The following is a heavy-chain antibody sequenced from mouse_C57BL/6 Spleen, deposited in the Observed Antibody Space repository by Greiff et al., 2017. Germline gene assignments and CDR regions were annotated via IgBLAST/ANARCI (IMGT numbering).Heavy chain of an antibody. V-gene: IGHV1-18*01. CDR2: INPNNGGT. CDR3: ARKGGYYGSSYDWYFDV. J-gene: IGHJ1*03. CDR1: GYTFTDYN. Sequence: EVQLQQSGPELVKPGASVKIPCKASGYTFTDYNMDWVKQSHGKSLEWIGDINPNNGGTIYNQKFKGKATLTVDKSSSTAYMELRRLTSEDTAVYYCARKGGYYGSSYDWYFDVWGTGTTVTVSS. D-gene: IGHD1-1*01.